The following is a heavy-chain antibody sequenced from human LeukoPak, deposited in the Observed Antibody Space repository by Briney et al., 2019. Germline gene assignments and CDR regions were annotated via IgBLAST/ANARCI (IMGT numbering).Heavy chain of an antibody. CDR1: GGSFSGNF. CDR3: ARGPPLTYDGSGYYFFDY. J-gene: IGHJ4*02. CDR2: INHSGST. D-gene: IGHD3-22*01. V-gene: IGHV4-34*01. Sequence: SETLSLTCAVYGGSFSGNFWTWIRQPPGKGLEWIGEINHSGSTNYNPSLKSRVTISVDTSKNHFYLKLSSVTAADTAVYYCARGPPLTYDGSGYYFFDYRGQGTLVTVSS.